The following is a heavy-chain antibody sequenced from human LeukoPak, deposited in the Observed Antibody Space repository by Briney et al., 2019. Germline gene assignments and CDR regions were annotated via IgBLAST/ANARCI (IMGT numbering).Heavy chain of an antibody. V-gene: IGHV3-30*02. Sequence: GGSLRLSCAASGFTFSSYGMHWVRQAPGKGLEWVAFIRYDGSNKYYADSVKGRFTFSRDNSKNTLYLQMNSLRAEDTALYYCAKDWDDYYGSGSYFDYWGQGTLVTVSS. J-gene: IGHJ4*02. CDR2: IRYDGSNK. CDR3: AKDWDDYYGSGSYFDY. D-gene: IGHD3-10*01. CDR1: GFTFSSYG.